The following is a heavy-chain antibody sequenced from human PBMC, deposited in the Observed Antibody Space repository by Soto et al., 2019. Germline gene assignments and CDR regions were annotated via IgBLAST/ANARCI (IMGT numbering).Heavy chain of an antibody. V-gene: IGHV3-48*02. CDR3: ARGPSQITIFGVVIAHDDAFDI. CDR2: ISSSSSTI. J-gene: IGHJ3*02. CDR1: GFTFSSYS. D-gene: IGHD3-3*01. Sequence: GGSLRLSCAASGFTFSSYSMNWVRQAPGKGLEWVSYISSSSSTIYYADSVKGRFTISRDNAKNSLYLQMNSLRDEDTAVYYCARGPSQITIFGVVIAHDDAFDIWGQGTMVTVSS.